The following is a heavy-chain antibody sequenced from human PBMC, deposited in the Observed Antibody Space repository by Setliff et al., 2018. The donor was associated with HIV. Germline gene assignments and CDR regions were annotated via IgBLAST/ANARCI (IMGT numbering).Heavy chain of an antibody. D-gene: IGHD2-21*01. Sequence: PSETLSLTCGVSGGSRTNFYWSWIRQPPGKGLEWSGYMYNGWTTNYNPSLHSRVTMSVDVSKNQFSLRLTSVTDADTGVYYCARLRLTTMMVVDFFDHWGQGTLVTVSS. CDR2: MYNGWTT. CDR3: ARLRLTTMMVVDFFDH. CDR1: GGSRTNFY. V-gene: IGHV4-4*09. J-gene: IGHJ4*02.